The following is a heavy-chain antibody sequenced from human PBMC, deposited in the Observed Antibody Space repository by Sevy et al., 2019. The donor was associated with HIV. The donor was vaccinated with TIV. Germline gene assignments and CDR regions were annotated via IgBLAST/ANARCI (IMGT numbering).Heavy chain of an antibody. J-gene: IGHJ6*02. Sequence: GGSLRLSCAASGFTFSSYAMHWVRQAPGKGLEWVAVISYDGSNKYYADSVKGRFTISRDNSKNTLYLQMNSLRAEDTAVYYCARDYRHIYYYYGMDVWGQRTTVTASS. CDR1: GFTFSSYA. V-gene: IGHV3-30-3*01. D-gene: IGHD3-16*02. CDR3: ARDYRHIYYYYGMDV. CDR2: ISYDGSNK.